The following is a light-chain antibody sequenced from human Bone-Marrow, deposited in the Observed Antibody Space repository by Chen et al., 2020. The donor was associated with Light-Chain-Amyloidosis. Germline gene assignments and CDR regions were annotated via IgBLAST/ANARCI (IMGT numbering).Light chain of an antibody. CDR1: DLPTKY. CDR2: RDT. CDR3: QSADSSGTYEVI. Sequence: SYELTQPPSVSVSPGQTARITCYGDDLPTKYAYWYQQKPGQAPVLVIHRDTERPSGISARFSASSSGTTATLTISGVQAEDEADYHCQSADSSGTYEVIFGGGTKLTVL. V-gene: IGLV3-25*03. J-gene: IGLJ2*01.